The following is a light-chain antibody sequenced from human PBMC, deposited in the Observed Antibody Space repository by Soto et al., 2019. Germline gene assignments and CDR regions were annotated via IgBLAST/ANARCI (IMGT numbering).Light chain of an antibody. CDR1: RGVTRS. Sequence: EIVLTQSPGTLSLSPGERATLSCRASRGVTRSLAWFQQKAGQAPRLLIYGASTRATGIPDRFSGCGSGTDFTLIISRVEPEDFAVYYCLQHGTSPYTFGQGTKVDIK. CDR2: GAS. J-gene: IGKJ1*01. V-gene: IGKV3-20*01. CDR3: LQHGTSPYT.